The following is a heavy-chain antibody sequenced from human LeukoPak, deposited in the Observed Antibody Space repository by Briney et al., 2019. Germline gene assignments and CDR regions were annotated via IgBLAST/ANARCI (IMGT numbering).Heavy chain of an antibody. D-gene: IGHD6-19*01. CDR1: GGSFSGYY. J-gene: IGHJ6*02. CDR3: ARGPINSSGEDYYYYGMDV. V-gene: IGHV4-34*01. Sequence: SETLSLTCAVYGGSFSGYYWSWIRQPPGKGLEWIGEINHSGSTNYNPSLKSRVTISVDTSKDQFSLKLSSVTAADTAVYYCARGPINSSGEDYYYYGMDVWGQGTTVTVSS. CDR2: INHSGST.